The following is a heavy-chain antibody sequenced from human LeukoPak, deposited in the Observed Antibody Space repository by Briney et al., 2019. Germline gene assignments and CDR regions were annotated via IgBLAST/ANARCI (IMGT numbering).Heavy chain of an antibody. Sequence: SETLSLTCTVSGGSISSSSYYWGWIRQPPGKGLEWIGSIYYSGSTYYNPSLKSRVTISVDTSKNQFSLKLSSVTAADTAVYYCARDGPTIHSNWFDPWGQGTLVTVSS. CDR3: ARDGPTIHSNWFDP. J-gene: IGHJ5*02. CDR1: GGSISSSSYY. V-gene: IGHV4-39*07. CDR2: IYYSGST. D-gene: IGHD3-9*01.